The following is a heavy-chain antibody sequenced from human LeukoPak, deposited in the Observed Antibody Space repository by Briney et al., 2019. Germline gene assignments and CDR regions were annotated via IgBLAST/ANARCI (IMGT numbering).Heavy chain of an antibody. CDR3: ARGGGYYYGSGSYYPSPFDY. CDR2: IYYSGST. Sequence: SQTLSLTCTVSGGSISSGDYYWSWIRQPPGKGLEWIGYIYYSGSTYYNPSLKSRVTISVDTSKNQFSLKLSSVTAADAAVYYCARGGGYYYGSGSYYPSPFDYWGQGTLVTVSS. J-gene: IGHJ4*02. D-gene: IGHD3-10*01. CDR1: GGSISSGDYY. V-gene: IGHV4-30-4*01.